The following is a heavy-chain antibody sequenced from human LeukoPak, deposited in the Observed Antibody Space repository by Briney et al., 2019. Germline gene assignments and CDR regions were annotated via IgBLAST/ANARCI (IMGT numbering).Heavy chain of an antibody. J-gene: IGHJ3*02. V-gene: IGHV1-2*02. Sequence: GASVKVSCKASGYTFTGYYMHWVRQAPGQGLEWMGWINPNSGGTNYAQKFQGRVTMTRDTSISTAYMELSRLRSDDTAVYYCARARVVGPSEGDYDFWSGYPNPQAARYAFDIWGQGTMVTVSS. CDR1: GYTFTGYY. CDR2: INPNSGGT. D-gene: IGHD3-3*01. CDR3: ARARVVGPSEGDYDFWSGYPNPQAARYAFDI.